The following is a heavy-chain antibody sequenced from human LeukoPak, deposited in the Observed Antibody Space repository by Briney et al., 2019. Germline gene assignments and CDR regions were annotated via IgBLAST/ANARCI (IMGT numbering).Heavy chain of an antibody. V-gene: IGHV1-3*01. D-gene: IGHD3-22*01. Sequence: ASVKVSCKASGYTFTSYAMHWVRQAPGQRLEWMGWINAGNGNTKYSQKFQGRVTITADKSTSTAYMELSSLRSEDTAVYYCARWDSSGSYFDYWGQGTLVTVSS. J-gene: IGHJ4*02. CDR2: INAGNGNT. CDR1: GYTFTSYA. CDR3: ARWDSSGSYFDY.